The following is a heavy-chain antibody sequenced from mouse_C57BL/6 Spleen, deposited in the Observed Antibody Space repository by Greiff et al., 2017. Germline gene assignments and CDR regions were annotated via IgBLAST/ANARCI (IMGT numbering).Heavy chain of an antibody. CDR2: ISGGGGNT. V-gene: IGHV5-9*01. D-gene: IGHD1-1*01. Sequence: EVQVVESGGGLVKPGGSLKLSCAASGFTFSSYTMSWVRQTPEKRLEWVATISGGGGNTYYPDSVKGRFTISRDNAKNTLYLQMSSLRSEDTALYYCARPPYYYGEGYFDVWGTGTTVTVSS. CDR3: ARPPYYYGEGYFDV. J-gene: IGHJ1*03. CDR1: GFTFSSYT.